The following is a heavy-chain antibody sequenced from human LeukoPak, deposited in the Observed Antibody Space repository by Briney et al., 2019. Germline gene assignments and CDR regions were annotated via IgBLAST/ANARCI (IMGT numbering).Heavy chain of an antibody. Sequence: SETLSLTCAVSDYSIIDGHYWGWIRQPPGKGLEWIGTIYHTGRTDYNPSLKSRVTMSVDTSKNQFSLRLTSMTAADTAVDYCSRGPLSISVAGWYAAHWGQGTLVTVSS. CDR2: IYHTGRT. CDR3: SRGPLSISVAGWYAAH. D-gene: IGHD6-19*01. J-gene: IGHJ4*02. V-gene: IGHV4-38-2*01. CDR1: DYSIIDGHY.